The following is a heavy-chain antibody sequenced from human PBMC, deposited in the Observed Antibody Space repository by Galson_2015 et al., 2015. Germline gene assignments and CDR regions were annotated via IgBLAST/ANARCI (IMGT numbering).Heavy chain of an antibody. D-gene: IGHD3-10*01. CDR3: VREEGNYYQSYFQH. CDR1: GFIFRNYA. CDR2: ISGSGGWT. J-gene: IGHJ1*01. Sequence: SLRLSCAASGFIFRNYAMTWVRQGPGKGLDWVSVISGSGGWTYYADSVKGRFTISRDSSTVYLDLNSLRAEDTAVYYCVREEGNYYQSYFQHWGQGTLVTVSS. V-gene: IGHV3-23*01.